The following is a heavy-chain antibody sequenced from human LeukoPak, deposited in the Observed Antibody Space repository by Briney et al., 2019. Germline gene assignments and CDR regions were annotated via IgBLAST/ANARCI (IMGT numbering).Heavy chain of an antibody. V-gene: IGHV3-23*01. CDR1: GFTFSSYA. J-gene: IGHJ4*02. CDR2: ISGSGDST. Sequence: PGGSLRLSCAVSGFTFSSYAMSWVRQAPGKGLEWVSAISGSGDSTYYADSVKGRFTISGDNSKNTVYLQVNSLRAEDTAVYYCAKGAGRIKMINFDYWGQGTLVTVSS. CDR3: AKGAGRIKMINFDY. D-gene: IGHD3-22*01.